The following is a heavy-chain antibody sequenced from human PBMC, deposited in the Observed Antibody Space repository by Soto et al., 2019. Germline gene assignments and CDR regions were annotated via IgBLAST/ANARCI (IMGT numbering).Heavy chain of an antibody. CDR3: AKDMRGGSSSSRYYYGLDV. CDR1: GFTFDDYA. Sequence: PGGSLRLSCAASGFTFDDYAMHWVRQAPGKGLEWVSGISWNSGTIVYADSVEGRFTISRDNAKNSLYLQMNSLRGEDTALYYCAKDMRGGSSSSRYYYGLDVWGQGTTVTVS. D-gene: IGHD6-13*01. V-gene: IGHV3-9*01. CDR2: ISWNSGTI. J-gene: IGHJ6*02.